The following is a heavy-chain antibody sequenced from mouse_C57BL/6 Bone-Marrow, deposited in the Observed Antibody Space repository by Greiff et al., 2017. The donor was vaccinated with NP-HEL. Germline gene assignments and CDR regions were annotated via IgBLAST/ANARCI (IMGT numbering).Heavy chain of an antibody. CDR3: ARRRGYGSSLDY. V-gene: IGHV1-50*01. J-gene: IGHJ2*01. CDR1: GYTFTSYW. CDR2: IDPSDSYT. D-gene: IGHD1-1*01. Sequence: QVQLQQPGAELVKPGASVKLSCKASGYTFTSYWMQWVKQRPGQGLEWIGEIDPSDSYTNYNQKFKGKATLTVDTSSSTAYMQLSSLTSEDSAVYYCARRRGYGSSLDYGGQGTTLTVSS.